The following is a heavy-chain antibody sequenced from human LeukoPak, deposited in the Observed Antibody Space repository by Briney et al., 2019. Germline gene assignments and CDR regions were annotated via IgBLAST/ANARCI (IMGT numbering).Heavy chain of an antibody. Sequence: GASVKVSCKASGYTFTGYYMHWVRQAPGQGLEWMGWINPNSGGTNYAQKFQGRVTMTRDTSIRTAYMELSRLRSDDTAVYYCARDLAVSSSWYVAYWGQGTLVTVSS. CDR3: ARDLAVSSSWYVAY. J-gene: IGHJ4*02. V-gene: IGHV1-2*02. D-gene: IGHD6-13*01. CDR1: GYTFTGYY. CDR2: INPNSGGT.